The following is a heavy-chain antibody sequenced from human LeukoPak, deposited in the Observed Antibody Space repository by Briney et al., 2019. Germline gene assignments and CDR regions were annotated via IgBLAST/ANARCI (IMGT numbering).Heavy chain of an antibody. CDR1: GGTFSSYA. CDR3: ARDLTMVRGARYRPYNWFDA. V-gene: IGHV1-69*01. Sequence: SVKVSCKASGGTFSSYAISWVRQAPGQGLEWMGGTIPIFGTANYAQKFQGRVTISADESTSTAYMELSSLRFEDTAVYYYARDLTMVRGARYRPYNWFDAWGQGTLVTVSP. CDR2: TIPIFGTA. J-gene: IGHJ5*02. D-gene: IGHD3-10*01.